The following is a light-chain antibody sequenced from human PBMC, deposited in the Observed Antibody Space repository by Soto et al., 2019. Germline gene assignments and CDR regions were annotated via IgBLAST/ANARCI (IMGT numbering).Light chain of an antibody. CDR2: DVG. CDR3: CSYAGSYTIYV. V-gene: IGLV2-11*01. J-gene: IGLJ1*01. CDR1: SSDVGGYNY. Sequence: QSALTQPRSVSGSPGQSVTISCTGTSSDVGGYNYVSWYQQHPGKAPKLMIYDVGKRPSGVPDRFSGSKSGNTASLTISGLQAEDEADYYCCSYAGSYTIYVLGNGTKVTV.